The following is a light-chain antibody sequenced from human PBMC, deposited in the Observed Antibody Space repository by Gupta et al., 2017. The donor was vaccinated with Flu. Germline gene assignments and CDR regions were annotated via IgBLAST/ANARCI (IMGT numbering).Light chain of an antibody. J-gene: IGKJ2*01. CDR3: QKRSNWPPYT. CDR1: QSVNTY. Sequence: EIELTQSPATLSLSPGERATLSCRASQSVNTYLAWYQKKPGQAPRLLIYDASNRATGIPARFGGSGSGTDFTLTISSLEPEDFAVYYCQKRSNWPPYTFGQGTRLEIK. CDR2: DAS. V-gene: IGKV3-11*01.